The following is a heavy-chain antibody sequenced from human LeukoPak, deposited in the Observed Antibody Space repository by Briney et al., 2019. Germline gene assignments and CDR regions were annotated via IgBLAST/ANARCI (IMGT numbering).Heavy chain of an antibody. D-gene: IGHD3-22*01. CDR2: RQPGNVS. J-gene: IGHJ4*02. V-gene: IGHV3-53*01. CDR1: GFGVSSNH. Sequence: GGSLRLSCTVSGFGVSSNHVAWFRQAPGKGLEWVSVRQPGNVSYYADSVKGRFATSADSSKNCLYLQMNNLRSEDTALYYCAREPDYDTFFDYWGQGTLVIVSS. CDR3: AREPDYDTFFDY.